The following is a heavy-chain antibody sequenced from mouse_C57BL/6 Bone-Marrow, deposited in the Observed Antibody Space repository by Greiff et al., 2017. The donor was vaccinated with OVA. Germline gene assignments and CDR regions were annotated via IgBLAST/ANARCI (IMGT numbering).Heavy chain of an antibody. CDR3: ASIYDGYPLVY. Sequence: QVQLQQPGAELVKPGASVKLSCKASGYTFTSYWMQWVKQRPGQGLEWIGEIDPSDSYTNYNQKFKGKATLTVDTSSSTAYMQLSSLTSEDSAVYYCASIYDGYPLVYWGQGTLVTVSA. V-gene: IGHV1-50*01. CDR1: GYTFTSYW. J-gene: IGHJ3*01. D-gene: IGHD2-3*01. CDR2: IDPSDSYT.